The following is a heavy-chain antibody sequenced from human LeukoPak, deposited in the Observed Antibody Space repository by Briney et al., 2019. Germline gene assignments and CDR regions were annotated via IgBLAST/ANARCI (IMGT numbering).Heavy chain of an antibody. CDR1: GGAFSDYA. CDR3: ARDGLTDTTDRYFDY. D-gene: IGHD1-7*01. J-gene: IGHJ4*02. V-gene: IGHV1-69*13. Sequence: ASVKVSCKASGGAFSDYAVSWVRQAPGQGLQWMGGIIPMFGTTNYAQKFRGRITITADESTSTAYMELGSLRSEDTAVYYCARDGLTDTTDRYFDYWGQGTLVTVSS. CDR2: IIPMFGTT.